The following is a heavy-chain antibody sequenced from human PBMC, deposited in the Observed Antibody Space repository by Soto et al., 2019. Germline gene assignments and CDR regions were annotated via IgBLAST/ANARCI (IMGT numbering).Heavy chain of an antibody. CDR1: GYTFTSYD. V-gene: IGHV1-8*01. CDR2: MNTNSGNT. Sequence: ASVKVSCKASGYTFTSYDINWVRQAPGQGLEWMGWMNTNSGNTDYAQKLQGRVTMTTDTSTSTAYMELRSLRSDDTAVYYRARGVVAATYYFDYWGQGTLVTVSS. J-gene: IGHJ4*02. D-gene: IGHD2-15*01. CDR3: ARGVVAATYYFDY.